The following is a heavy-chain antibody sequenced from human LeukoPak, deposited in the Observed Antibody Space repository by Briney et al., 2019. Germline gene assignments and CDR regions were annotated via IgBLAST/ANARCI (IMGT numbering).Heavy chain of an antibody. CDR2: IYHSGST. Sequence: SGTLSLTCAVSGGSISSSNWWSWVRQPPGKGLEWIGEIYHSGSTNYNPSLKSRVTISVDKSKNQFSLELSSVTAADTAVYYCARLVPDFWSGLSSTSYFDYWGQGTLVTVSS. V-gene: IGHV4-4*02. CDR1: GGSISSSNW. D-gene: IGHD3-3*01. CDR3: ARLVPDFWSGLSSTSYFDY. J-gene: IGHJ4*02.